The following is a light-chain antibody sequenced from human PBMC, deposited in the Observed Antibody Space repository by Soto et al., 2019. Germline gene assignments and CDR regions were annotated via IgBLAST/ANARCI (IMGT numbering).Light chain of an antibody. Sequence: DIQMTQSPSSLSASVGDRVTITCRASQDIRYFLAWYQQKPGKVPELLIYVVSALQSGVPSRFSGSGSGTDFTLTISSLQPEDVATYYCQNYNSAPFTFGPGTKVDVK. J-gene: IGKJ3*01. CDR2: VVS. CDR1: QDIRYF. CDR3: QNYNSAPFT. V-gene: IGKV1-27*01.